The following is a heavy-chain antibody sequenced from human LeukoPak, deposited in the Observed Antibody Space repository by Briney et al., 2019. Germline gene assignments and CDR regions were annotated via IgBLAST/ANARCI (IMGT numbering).Heavy chain of an antibody. CDR3: ARGTGSSSGWYDY. Sequence: SETLSLTCALYGGSFSGYYWSWIRQPPGKGLEWIGEINHSGSTNYNPSLKSRVTISVDTSKNQFSLKLSSVTAADTAVYYCARGTGSSSGWYDYWGQGTLVTVSS. V-gene: IGHV4-34*01. D-gene: IGHD6-19*01. CDR1: GGSFSGYY. CDR2: INHSGST. J-gene: IGHJ4*02.